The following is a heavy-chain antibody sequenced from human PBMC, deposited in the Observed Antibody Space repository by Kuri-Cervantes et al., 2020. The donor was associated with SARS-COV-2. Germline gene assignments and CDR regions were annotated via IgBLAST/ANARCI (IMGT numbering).Heavy chain of an antibody. Sequence: GSLRLSCTVSGRSISDRYYYWDWIRQTPGKGLEWIGSLHYSGIMFYNASLKSRVTISVDTSKNQFSLKLSSVTAADTAVYYCARDHSPISDPIVVVPAASWFDPWGQGTLVTVSS. D-gene: IGHD2-2*01. CDR3: ARDHSPISDPIVVVPAASWFDP. CDR2: LHYSGIM. CDR1: GRSISDRYYY. V-gene: IGHV4-39*07. J-gene: IGHJ5*02.